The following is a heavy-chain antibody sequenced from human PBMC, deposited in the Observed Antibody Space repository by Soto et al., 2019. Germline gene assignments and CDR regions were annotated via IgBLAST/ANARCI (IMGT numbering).Heavy chain of an antibody. J-gene: IGHJ5*02. CDR1: GGSFSGYY. Sequence: PSETLSLTCAVYGGSFSGYYWSWIRQPPGKGLEWIGEINHSGGSNYNPSLKSRVTISADTSKNQFSLQLSSVTAADTAVYYCARGRYYYDSSGPQRNWFDPWGQETMV. CDR2: INHSGGS. CDR3: ARGRYYYDSSGPQRNWFDP. V-gene: IGHV4-34*01. D-gene: IGHD3-22*01.